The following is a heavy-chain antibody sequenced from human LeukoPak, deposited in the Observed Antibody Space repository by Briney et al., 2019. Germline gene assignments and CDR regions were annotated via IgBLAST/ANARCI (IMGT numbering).Heavy chain of an antibody. CDR3: AKGYSSGWLLFDY. J-gene: IGHJ4*02. D-gene: IGHD6-19*01. V-gene: IGHV3-30*18. CDR2: ISYDGSNK. Sequence: PGGSLRLSCAASGFTFSSYGMHWVRQAPGKGLEWVAVISYDGSNKYYADSVKGRFTISRDNSKNTLYLQMNSLRAEDTAVYYCAKGYSSGWLLFDYWGQGTLVTVSS. CDR1: GFTFSSYG.